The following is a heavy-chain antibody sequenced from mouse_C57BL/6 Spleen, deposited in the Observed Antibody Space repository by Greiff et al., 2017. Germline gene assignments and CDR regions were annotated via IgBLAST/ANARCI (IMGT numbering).Heavy chain of an antibody. CDR1: GYTFTSYC. V-gene: IGHV1-69*01. Sequence: VQLQQSGAELVMPGASVKLSCKASGYTFTSYCMRWVKQRPGQGLEWIGEIDPSDSNTNYNQKFKGKSTLTVDKSSSTAYLQLSSLTSEDSAVYEGTRSPDGDYEYFDVWGTGTTVTVSS. D-gene: IGHD2-13*01. J-gene: IGHJ1*03. CDR2: IDPSDSNT. CDR3: TRSPDGDYEYFDV.